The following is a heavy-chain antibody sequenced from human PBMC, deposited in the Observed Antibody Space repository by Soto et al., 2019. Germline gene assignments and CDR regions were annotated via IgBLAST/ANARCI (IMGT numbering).Heavy chain of an antibody. CDR3: ARESSDYDILTGEGRRYYYYYMDV. CDR1: GGSISSGGYY. J-gene: IGHJ6*03. V-gene: IGHV4-31*03. D-gene: IGHD3-9*01. CDR2: IYYSGST. Sequence: QVQLQESGPGLVKPSQTLSLTCTVSGGSISSGGYYWSWIRQHPGKGLEWIGYIYYSGSTYYNPSLKSRVTISVDTSKNQFSLKLSSVTAADTAVYYCARESSDYDILTGEGRRYYYYYMDVWGKGTTVTVSS.